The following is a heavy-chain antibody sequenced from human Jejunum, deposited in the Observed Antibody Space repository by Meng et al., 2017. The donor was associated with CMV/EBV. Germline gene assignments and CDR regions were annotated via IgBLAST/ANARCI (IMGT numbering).Heavy chain of an antibody. CDR1: GGPIGSADF. CDR2: ISTGGST. Sequence: QLQRQGPGPGLVKPSQALSLPCTVSGGPIGSADFWSWLRQPAGKGLEWIGRISTGGSTSYNPSLKSRVALSLDTSKNQFSLRLSSVTAADTAIYYCARDILIGYIRHNYFDPWGQGTLVTVSS. V-gene: IGHV4-61*02. J-gene: IGHJ5*02. CDR3: ARDILIGYIRHNYFDP. D-gene: IGHD3-9*01.